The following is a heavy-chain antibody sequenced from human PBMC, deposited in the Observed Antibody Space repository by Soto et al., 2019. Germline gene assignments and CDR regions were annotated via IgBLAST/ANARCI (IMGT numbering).Heavy chain of an antibody. V-gene: IGHV3-74*01. D-gene: IGHD3-10*01. CDR1: GFIFKMYW. CDR3: TRGPRPISTGTGAY. CDR2: IYNDGTYS. J-gene: IGHJ4*02. Sequence: GSLRLSCAASGFIFKMYWMHWVRQSPGKGLVWISRIYNDGTYSDYADSVRGRFTISRDNVNDTLYLQMNNLRAEDSGLYYCTRGPRPISTGTGAYWGQGTQVTVSS.